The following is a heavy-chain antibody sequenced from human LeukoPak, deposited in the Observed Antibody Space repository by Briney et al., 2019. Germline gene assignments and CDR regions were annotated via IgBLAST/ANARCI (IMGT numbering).Heavy chain of an antibody. J-gene: IGHJ3*02. Sequence: GASVKVSCKASGYTFTGYYMHWVRQAPGQGLEWMGWINPNSGGTNYAQKFQGRVTMTRDTSISTAYMELSRLRSDDTAVYYCARARLRAHGKDAFDIWGQGTMVTVSS. CDR2: INPNSGGT. D-gene: IGHD4-17*01. CDR3: ARARLRAHGKDAFDI. CDR1: GYTFTGYY. V-gene: IGHV1-2*02.